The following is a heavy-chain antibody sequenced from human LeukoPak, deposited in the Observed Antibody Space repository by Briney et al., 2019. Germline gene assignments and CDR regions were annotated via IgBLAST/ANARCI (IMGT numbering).Heavy chain of an antibody. Sequence: PGRSPRLSCAASGFTFDDYGMSWVRQAPGKGLEWVSGIKWNGGRTDYADSVKGRFTISRDNAKNSLYLQMNSLRAEDTAFYYCARYDYSNYVGYYDHWGQGTLVTVSS. J-gene: IGHJ4*02. CDR1: GFTFDDYG. CDR2: IKWNGGRT. D-gene: IGHD4-11*01. V-gene: IGHV3-20*04. CDR3: ARYDYSNYVGYYDH.